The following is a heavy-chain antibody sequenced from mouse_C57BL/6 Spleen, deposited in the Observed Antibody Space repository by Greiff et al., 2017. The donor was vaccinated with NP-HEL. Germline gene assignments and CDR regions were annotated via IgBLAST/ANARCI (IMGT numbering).Heavy chain of an antibody. D-gene: IGHD2-4*01. Sequence: QVTLKESGPGILQPSQTLSLTCSFSGFSLSTSGMGVSWIRQPSGKGLVWLVHIYWVDDKRYNPFPKSRLTITKDTSRNQIFLTITSVDTADTATSYCARRGDYDDEYFDYWGQGTTLTVSS. CDR3: ARRGDYDDEYFDY. CDR2: IYWVDDK. V-gene: IGHV8-12*01. CDR1: GFSLSTSGMG. J-gene: IGHJ2*01.